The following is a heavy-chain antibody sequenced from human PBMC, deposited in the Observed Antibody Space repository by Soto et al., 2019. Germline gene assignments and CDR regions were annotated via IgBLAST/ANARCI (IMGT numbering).Heavy chain of an antibody. CDR1: GGSFSGYY. V-gene: IGHV4-34*01. Sequence: PSETLSLTCAVYGGSFSGYYWSWIRQPPGKGLEWIGEINHSGSTNYNPSLKSRVNISVDTSKNQFSLKLSSVTAADTAVYYCARGGGIAAAGTLNWFDPWGQGTLVTVSS. CDR3: ARGGGIAAAGTLNWFDP. D-gene: IGHD6-13*01. CDR2: INHSGST. J-gene: IGHJ5*02.